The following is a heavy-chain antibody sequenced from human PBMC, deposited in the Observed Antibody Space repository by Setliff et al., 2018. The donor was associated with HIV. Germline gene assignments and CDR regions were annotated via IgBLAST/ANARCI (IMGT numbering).Heavy chain of an antibody. CDR3: ARSPLYSGYERYYFDY. CDR1: GGSISSHC. J-gene: IGHJ4*02. Sequence: SETLSLTCTVSGGSISSHCWSWIRQSPGKALEWIGYIYSSGSIIYNPSLKSRVTISLDRSKTQFSLKLSSVTAADTAVYYCARSPLYSGYERYYFDYWGQGTLVTV. CDR2: IYSSGSI. V-gene: IGHV4-59*11. D-gene: IGHD5-12*01.